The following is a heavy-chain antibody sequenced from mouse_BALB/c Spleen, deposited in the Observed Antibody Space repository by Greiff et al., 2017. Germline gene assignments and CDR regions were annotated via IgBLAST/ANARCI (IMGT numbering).Heavy chain of an antibody. CDR1: GDSITSGY. V-gene: IGHV3-8*02. CDR2: ISYSGGT. J-gene: IGHJ4*01. Sequence: EVKLEESGPSLVKPSQTLSLTCSVTGDSITSGYWNWIRKFPGNKLEYMGYISYSGGTYYNPSPKSRISITRDTSKNQYYLQLNSVTTEDTATDYCARWGRAMDYWGQGTSVTVSS. CDR3: ARWGRAMDY.